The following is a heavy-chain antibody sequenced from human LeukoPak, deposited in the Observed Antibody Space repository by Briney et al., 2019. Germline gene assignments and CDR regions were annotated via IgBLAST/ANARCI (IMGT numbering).Heavy chain of an antibody. J-gene: IGHJ4*02. V-gene: IGHV3-30*18. CDR2: ISYDGSNK. D-gene: IGHD4-17*01. CDR1: GFTFSSYG. CDR3: AKQPHYTVTTSYYFDY. Sequence: PGGSLRLSCAASGFTFSSYGMHWVRQAPGKGLEWVAVISYDGSNKYYADSVKGRFTISRDNSKDTLSLQMDSLRAEDTAVYYCAKQPHYTVTTSYYFDYWGQGTLVTVSS.